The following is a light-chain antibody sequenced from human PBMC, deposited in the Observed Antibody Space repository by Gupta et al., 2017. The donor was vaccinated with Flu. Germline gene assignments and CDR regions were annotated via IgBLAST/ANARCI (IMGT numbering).Light chain of an antibody. Sequence: QTVVTQEPSLSVSPGGTVTLTCALHSGSVSTYFYPSWYQQAPGQPPRTLIYSTNIRSSGVPDRFSGSILGNKAALTITGAQTEDECHYFCMLYMNTTIFFGGGTKLTVL. V-gene: IGLV8-61*01. CDR1: SGSVSTYFY. CDR2: STN. CDR3: MLYMNTTIF. J-gene: IGLJ2*01.